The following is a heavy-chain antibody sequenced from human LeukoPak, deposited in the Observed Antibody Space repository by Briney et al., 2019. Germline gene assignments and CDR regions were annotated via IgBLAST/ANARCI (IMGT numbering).Heavy chain of an antibody. Sequence: GGSLRLSCAASGFTFSSYSMNWVRQAPGKGLEWVSSISSSSSYMYYADSVKGRFTISRDNAKNSLYLQMNSLRAEDTAVYYCARVLDTAMVYYFDCWGRGTLVTVSS. V-gene: IGHV3-21*01. CDR1: GFTFSSYS. J-gene: IGHJ4*02. CDR2: ISSSSSYM. CDR3: ARVLDTAMVYYFDC. D-gene: IGHD5-18*01.